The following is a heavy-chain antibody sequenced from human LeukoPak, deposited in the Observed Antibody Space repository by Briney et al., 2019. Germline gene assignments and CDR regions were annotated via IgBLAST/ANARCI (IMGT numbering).Heavy chain of an antibody. J-gene: IGHJ5*02. CDR2: INPTGIST. D-gene: IGHD1-26*01. V-gene: IGHV1-46*01. Sequence: ASVKVSCKASGYTFTNYYMHWVRQAPGQGLEWMGLINPTGISTNYAQKFRGRVTMTRDTSTTTVYMELSSLRSDDTAAYYCARAGDSGNLAWGQGTLVTVSS. CDR1: GYTFTNYY. CDR3: ARAGDSGNLA.